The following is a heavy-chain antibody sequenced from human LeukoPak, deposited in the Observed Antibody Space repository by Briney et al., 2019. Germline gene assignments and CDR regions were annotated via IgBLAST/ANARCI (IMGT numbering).Heavy chain of an antibody. V-gene: IGHV4-34*01. J-gene: IGHJ6*02. CDR2: INHSGST. Sequence: PSETLSLTCAVYGGSFSGYYWSWIRQPPGKGLEWIGEINHSGSTNYNPSLKSRVTISVDTSKNQFSLKLSSVTAADTAVYYCARGSLLGSGSYYYYYYYGMDVWGQGTTVTVSS. CDR3: ARGSLLGSGSYYYYYYYGMDV. D-gene: IGHD3-10*01. CDR1: GGSFSGYY.